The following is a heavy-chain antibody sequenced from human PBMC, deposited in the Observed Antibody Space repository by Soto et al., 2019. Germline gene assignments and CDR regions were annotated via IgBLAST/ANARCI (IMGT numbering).Heavy chain of an antibody. CDR3: ARDSRPGRSRVTMVRGGTHYFDY. CDR2: IIPIFGTA. Sequence: ASVKVSCKASGGTFSSYAISWVRQAPGQGLEWMGGIIPIFGTANYAQKFQGRVTITADESTSTAYMELGSLRSEDTAVYYCARDSRPGRSRVTMVRGGTHYFDYWGQGTLVTVSS. D-gene: IGHD3-10*01. J-gene: IGHJ4*02. V-gene: IGHV1-69*13. CDR1: GGTFSSYA.